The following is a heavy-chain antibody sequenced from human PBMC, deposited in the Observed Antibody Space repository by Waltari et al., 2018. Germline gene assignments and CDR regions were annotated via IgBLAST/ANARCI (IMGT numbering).Heavy chain of an antibody. Sequence: QVQLVQSGAEVKKPGASVKVSCKASGYTFTGYYMHWVRQAPGQGLEWMGWINPNSGGTNYAQKFQGRVTMTRDTSISTAYMELSRLRSDDTAVYYCARDNMSPRPQTMIAGFDYWGQGTLVTVSS. J-gene: IGHJ4*02. D-gene: IGHD3-22*01. CDR3: ARDNMSPRPQTMIAGFDY. V-gene: IGHV1-2*02. CDR1: GYTFTGYY. CDR2: INPNSGGT.